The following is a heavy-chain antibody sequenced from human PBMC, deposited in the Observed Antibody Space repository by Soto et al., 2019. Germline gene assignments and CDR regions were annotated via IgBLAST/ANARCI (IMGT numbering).Heavy chain of an antibody. V-gene: IGHV3-23*01. Sequence: GGSLRLSCAASGFTFSSYAMSWVRQAPGKGLEWVSAISGSGGSTYYADSVKGRFTISRGNSKNTLYLQMNSLRAEDTAVYYCAKSITGTESGMDVWGQGTTVTVSS. D-gene: IGHD1-20*01. CDR2: ISGSGGST. CDR3: AKSITGTESGMDV. CDR1: GFTFSSYA. J-gene: IGHJ6*02.